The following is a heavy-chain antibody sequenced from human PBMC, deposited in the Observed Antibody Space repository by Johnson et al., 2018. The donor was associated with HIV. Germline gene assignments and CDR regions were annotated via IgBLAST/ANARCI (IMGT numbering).Heavy chain of an antibody. V-gene: IGHV3-30*04. CDR3: ATDRGLLDAFDI. CDR1: GFNFSSHA. Sequence: QVQLVESGGGVVQPGRSLRLSCAASGFNFSSHAMHWVRQAPGKGLEWVTFISNDGSNKYYADSVKGRFTISRDNSKNTLYLQMNSLRDEDTAAYYCATDRGLLDAFDIWGQGTMVTVSS. CDR2: ISNDGSNK. J-gene: IGHJ3*02.